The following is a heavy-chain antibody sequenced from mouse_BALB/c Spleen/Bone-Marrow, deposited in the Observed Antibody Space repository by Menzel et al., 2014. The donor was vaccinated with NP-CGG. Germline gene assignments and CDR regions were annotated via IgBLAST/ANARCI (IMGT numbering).Heavy chain of an antibody. CDR2: INPSNGGT. CDR3: TRSYYSNYFDV. Sequence: VQLVESGAELVKPGASVKLSCKASGYTFTSYYMYWVKQRPGQGLEWIGAINPSNGGTNFNEKFKSKATLTVDKSSSTAYMQLSSLTSEDSAVYYCTRSYYSNYFDVWGAGTTVTVSS. V-gene: IGHV1S81*02. CDR1: GYTFTSYY. J-gene: IGHJ1*01. D-gene: IGHD2-5*01.